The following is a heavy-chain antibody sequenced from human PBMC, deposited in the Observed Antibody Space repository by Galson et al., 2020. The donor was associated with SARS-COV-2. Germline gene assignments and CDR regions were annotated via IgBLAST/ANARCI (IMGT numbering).Heavy chain of an antibody. CDR1: GYSISSGYF. D-gene: IGHD3-10*01. J-gene: IGHJ4*02. V-gene: IGHV4-38-2*02. CDR2: IYHGGSL. CDR3: ARDDGMGRGLRSPFDY. Sequence: ASETLSLTCAVSGYSISSGYFWVWIRQPPGKGLEWIGSIYHGGSLYYNTSLKNRVTISVDKSKNQFSLSLSSVTAADTAVYYCARDDGMGRGLRSPFDYWGQGTLVTVSS.